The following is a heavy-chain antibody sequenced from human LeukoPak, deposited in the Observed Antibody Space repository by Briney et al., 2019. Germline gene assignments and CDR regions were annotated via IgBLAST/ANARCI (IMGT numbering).Heavy chain of an antibody. CDR3: ASLSTFRDGYNYDPAAYYFDY. CDR1: GYSFTSYW. V-gene: IGHV5-51*01. J-gene: IGHJ4*02. D-gene: IGHD5-24*01. CDR2: IYPGDSDT. Sequence: GESLKISCKGSGYSFTSYWIGWVRQMPGKGLEWMGIIYPGDSDTRYSPSSQGQVTISADKSISTAYLQWSSLKASDTAMYYCASLSTFRDGYNYDPAAYYFDYWGQGTLVTVSS.